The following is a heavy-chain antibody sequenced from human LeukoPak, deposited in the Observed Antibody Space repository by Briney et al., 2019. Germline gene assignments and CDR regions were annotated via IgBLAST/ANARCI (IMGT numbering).Heavy chain of an antibody. Sequence: GESLKISCQGSGYNFTNYWIGWVRQMPGKGLEWMGIIYPGDSDTRYSPSFQGQVTISADKSISTAYLQWRSLKASDTTMYYCARRYCRGGYCYASAFDVWGQGTMVTVSS. J-gene: IGHJ3*01. CDR3: ARRYCRGGYCYASAFDV. V-gene: IGHV5-51*01. CDR1: GYNFTNYW. D-gene: IGHD2-21*01. CDR2: IYPGDSDT.